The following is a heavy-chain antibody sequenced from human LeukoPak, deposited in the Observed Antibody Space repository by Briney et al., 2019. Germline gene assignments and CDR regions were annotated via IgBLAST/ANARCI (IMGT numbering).Heavy chain of an antibody. V-gene: IGHV3-64*02. D-gene: IGHD1-14*01. Sequence: GGSLRLSCAASGFSLSSFSMRWVRQSPGRGLESVSAINYKGGTTYYADSVKGRFTISRDNSKNTLYLQMASLRGEDMAVYYCARVGPETAFDYWGQGTLVTV. CDR3: ARVGPETAFDY. CDR1: GFSLSSFS. J-gene: IGHJ4*02. CDR2: INYKGGTT.